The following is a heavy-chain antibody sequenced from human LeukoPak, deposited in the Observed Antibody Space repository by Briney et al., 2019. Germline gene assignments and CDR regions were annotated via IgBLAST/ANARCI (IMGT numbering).Heavy chain of an antibody. Sequence: PGGSLRLSCAASGFTFNIYAMHWVRQAPGKGLEWVAGTSYEGDNQYYADSVQGRFTISRDNSKNILFLQMNSLRGDDTAMYYCARDSGDSDWDYWGPGDLVTVSS. CDR2: TSYEGDNQ. J-gene: IGHJ4*02. CDR1: GFTFNIYA. V-gene: IGHV3-30-3*01. D-gene: IGHD5-12*01. CDR3: ARDSGDSDWDY.